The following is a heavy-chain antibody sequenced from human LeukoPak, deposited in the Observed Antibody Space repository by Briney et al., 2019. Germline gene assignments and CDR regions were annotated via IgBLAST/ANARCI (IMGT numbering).Heavy chain of an antibody. J-gene: IGHJ3*02. V-gene: IGHV3-73*01. Sequence: GGSLRLSCAASGFTFSDSTIHWVRQASGKGLEWVGHIRNKANTYATAYTASVKGSFTISRDDSKNTAYLQMNSLKTEDAAVYYCTRRGYDSSATAFDIWGQGTMVTVSS. CDR1: GFTFSDST. D-gene: IGHD3-22*01. CDR3: TRRGYDSSATAFDI. CDR2: IRNKANTYAT.